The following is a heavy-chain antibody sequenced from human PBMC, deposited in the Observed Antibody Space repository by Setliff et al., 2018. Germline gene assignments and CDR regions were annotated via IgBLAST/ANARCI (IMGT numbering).Heavy chain of an antibody. CDR3: ARGPTIFGAIYYFDY. CDR1: GFIFSFHS. D-gene: IGHD3-3*01. CDR2: ISSSSSTI. Sequence: PGGSLRLSCAASGFIFSFHSMNWVRQAPGKGLAWVSSISSSSSTIYYADSVKGRFTISRDNAKNSLYLQMNSLRAEDTAVYYCARGPTIFGAIYYFDYWGQGTLVTVSS. V-gene: IGHV3-48*01. J-gene: IGHJ4*02.